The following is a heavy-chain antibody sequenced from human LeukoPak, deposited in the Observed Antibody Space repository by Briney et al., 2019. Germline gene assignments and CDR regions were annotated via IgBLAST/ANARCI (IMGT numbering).Heavy chain of an antibody. CDR1: GGSISSSSYY. D-gene: IGHD2-21*02. CDR2: IYYSGST. J-gene: IGHJ4*02. Sequence: SETLSLTCTVSGGSISSSSYYWGWIRQPPGKGLEWIGSIYYSGSTYYNPSLKGRVTISVDTSKNQFSLKLSSVTAADTAVYYCASSLVVTAISYFDYWGQGTLVTVSP. V-gene: IGHV4-39*01. CDR3: ASSLVVTAISYFDY.